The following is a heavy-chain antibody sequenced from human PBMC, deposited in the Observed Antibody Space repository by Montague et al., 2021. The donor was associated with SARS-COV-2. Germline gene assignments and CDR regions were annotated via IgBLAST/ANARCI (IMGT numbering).Heavy chain of an antibody. Sequence: PALVKPTQTLTLTCTFSGFSLSTSGVCVGWIRQPPGRALEWLALIYLDYYNRYSPSLKSRLTITKDTSKNQVVLTMTNMDPVDTAAYYCAHRKVLAAAWDYWGQGTLVTVSS. D-gene: IGHD6-13*01. CDR1: GFSLSTSGVC. J-gene: IGHJ4*02. CDR3: AHRKVLAAAWDY. V-gene: IGHV2-5*02. CDR2: IYLDYYN.